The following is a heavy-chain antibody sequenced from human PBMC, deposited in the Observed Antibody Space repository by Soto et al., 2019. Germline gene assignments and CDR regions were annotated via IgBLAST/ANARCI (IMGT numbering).Heavy chain of an antibody. D-gene: IGHD3-10*01. Sequence: GGSLRVSCAAPGFTFRSYAIHWVRQAPGKGLEWVAVISRDGTNKYYVDSVKGRFTISRDNSKDTVYLQMNSLRDEDSAMFYCARSRSGAVADSFDFWGQGTLVTVSS. CDR3: ARSRSGAVADSFDF. CDR2: ISRDGTNK. V-gene: IGHV3-30*04. J-gene: IGHJ4*02. CDR1: GFTFRSYA.